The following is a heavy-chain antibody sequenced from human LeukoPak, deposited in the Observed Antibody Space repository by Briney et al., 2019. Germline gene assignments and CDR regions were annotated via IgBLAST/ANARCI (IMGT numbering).Heavy chain of an antibody. CDR3: ARAGALGGTWYSSSWNFDY. D-gene: IGHD6-13*01. CDR2: ISSSGSTI. J-gene: IGHJ4*02. V-gene: IGHV3-11*01. Sequence: GGSLRLSCAASGFTFSDYYMSWIRQAPGKGLEWVSYISSSGSTIYYADSVKGRFTISRDNAKNSLYLQMNSLRAEDTAVYYCARAGALGGTWYSSSWNFDYWGQGTLVTVSS. CDR1: GFTFSDYY.